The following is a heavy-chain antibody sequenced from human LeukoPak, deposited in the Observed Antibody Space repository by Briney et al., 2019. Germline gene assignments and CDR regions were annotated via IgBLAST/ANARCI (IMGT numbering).Heavy chain of an antibody. CDR2: IRYDGSNK. D-gene: IGHD2-15*01. J-gene: IGHJ4*02. CDR1: GFTFSSYG. Sequence: GGSLRLSCAASGFTFSSYGMHWVRQAPGKGLEWVAFIRYDGSNKYYADSVKGRFTISRDNSKSTLYLQMNSLRAEDTAVYYCAKGEGYCSGGSCYPRFVVPSPDYWGQGTLVTVSS. V-gene: IGHV3-30*02. CDR3: AKGEGYCSGGSCYPRFVVPSPDY.